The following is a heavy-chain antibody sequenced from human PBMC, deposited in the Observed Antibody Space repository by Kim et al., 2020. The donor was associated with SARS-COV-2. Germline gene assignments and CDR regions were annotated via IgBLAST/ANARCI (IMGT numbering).Heavy chain of an antibody. J-gene: IGHJ5*01. Sequence: SETLSLTCTVSGDSVSSGSYYWGWIRQPPGKGLQWIGSIYYSGGTSYNPSLKSRLSISVDTSKNQFSLNLTSVTAADTAVYYCARDLRGVAAVWFDSWG. CDR1: GDSVSSGSYY. V-gene: IGHV4-39*07. CDR3: ARDLRGVAAVWFDS. CDR2: IYYSGGT. D-gene: IGHD6-13*01.